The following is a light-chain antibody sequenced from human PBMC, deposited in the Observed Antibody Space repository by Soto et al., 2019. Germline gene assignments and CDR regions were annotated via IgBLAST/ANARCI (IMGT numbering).Light chain of an antibody. V-gene: IGLV2-14*01. CDR1: ISDVGAYNY. CDR2: EVS. CDR3: NSWTRSSTYI. J-gene: IGLJ1*01. Sequence: QSALTQPASLSGSPGQSITISCTGTISDVGAYNYVTWHQQHPGKVPKLIIYEVSNRPSGVSDRFSGSKSGNTASLTISGLQAEDEADYYCNSWTRSSTYIFGTGTKVTVL.